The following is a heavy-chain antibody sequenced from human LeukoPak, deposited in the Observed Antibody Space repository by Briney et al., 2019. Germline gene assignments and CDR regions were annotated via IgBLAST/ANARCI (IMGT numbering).Heavy chain of an antibody. CDR1: GGSISSYY. D-gene: IGHD3-9*01. CDR2: IYTSGST. V-gene: IGHV4-4*07. Sequence: SETLSLTCTVSGGSISSYYWSWIRQPAGKGLEWIGRIYTSGSTNYNPSLKSRVTMSVDTSKNQFSLKLSSVTAADTAVYYCARWREELRYCDWPNGWFDPWGQGTLVTVSS. J-gene: IGHJ5*02. CDR3: ARWREELRYCDWPNGWFDP.